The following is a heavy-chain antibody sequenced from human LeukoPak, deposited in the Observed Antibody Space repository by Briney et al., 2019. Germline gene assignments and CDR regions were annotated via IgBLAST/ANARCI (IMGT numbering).Heavy chain of an antibody. CDR2: ITGDGATT. Sequence: GGSLRLSCAASGFTFSSYGMSWVRQAPGKGLECVSAITGDGATTYYADSVRGRFTISRDNSKNSLYLQMNSLRAEDTAVYYCARESSPEDAFDIWGQGTMVTVSS. V-gene: IGHV3-23*01. CDR1: GFTFSSYG. J-gene: IGHJ3*02. CDR3: ARESSPEDAFDI. D-gene: IGHD1-14*01.